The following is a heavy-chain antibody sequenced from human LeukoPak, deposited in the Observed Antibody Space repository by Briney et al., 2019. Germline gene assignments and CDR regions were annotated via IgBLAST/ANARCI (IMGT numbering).Heavy chain of an antibody. CDR2: ISRDESRA. CDR3: ARDHGFWFDP. Sequence: PGRSLSLSCAASGFMFSSYAMHWVRQAPGKGLEWVAVISRDESRAYYADSVKGRFIISRENSKNTMYLQMNSLRPVDTAVYYCARDHGFWFDPWGQGTLVTVSS. J-gene: IGHJ5*02. V-gene: IGHV3-30*04. CDR1: GFMFSSYA.